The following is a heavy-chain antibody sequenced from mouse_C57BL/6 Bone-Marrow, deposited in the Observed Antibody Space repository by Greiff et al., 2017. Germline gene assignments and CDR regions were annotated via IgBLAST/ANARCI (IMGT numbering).Heavy chain of an antibody. J-gene: IGHJ3*01. CDR3: ASPYYYGSSPFAY. CDR1: GFNIKNTY. CDR2: IDPANGNT. D-gene: IGHD1-1*01. V-gene: IGHV14-3*01. Sequence: VQLQQSVAELVRPGASVKLSCTASGFNIKNTYMHWVKQRPEQGLEWIGRIDPANGNTKYAPKFQGKATITADTSSNTAYLQLSSLTSEDTAIYYCASPYYYGSSPFAYWGQGTLGTVSA.